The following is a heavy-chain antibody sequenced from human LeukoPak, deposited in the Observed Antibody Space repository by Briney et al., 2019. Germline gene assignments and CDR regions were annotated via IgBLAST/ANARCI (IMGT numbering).Heavy chain of an antibody. D-gene: IGHD3-22*01. CDR3: ARDPYDSSGYYSTRYFDL. Sequence: SQTLSLTCTVSGGSISSGGYYWSWIRQHPGKGLEWIGYIYYSGSTYYNPSLKSRVTISVDTSKNQFSLKLSSVTAADTAVYYCARDPYDSSGYYSTRYFDLWGRGTLVTVSS. CDR2: IYYSGST. CDR1: GGSISSGGYY. V-gene: IGHV4-31*03. J-gene: IGHJ2*01.